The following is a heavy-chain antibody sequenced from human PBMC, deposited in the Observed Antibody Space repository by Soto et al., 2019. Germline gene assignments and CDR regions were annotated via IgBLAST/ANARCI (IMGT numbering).Heavy chain of an antibody. CDR2: ISGSGSST. V-gene: IGHV3-23*01. D-gene: IGHD3-9*01. J-gene: IGHJ3*02. Sequence: GGTLRLSCAASGFTFSSYAISWVRHAQAKGLEWVSAISGSGSSTYYPDTVKGRFTISRVNSKNTLYLQMNSLRAEDTAVYYCAKGYVDSTNDAFDIWGQGTMVTVSS. CDR3: AKGYVDSTNDAFDI. CDR1: GFTFSSYA.